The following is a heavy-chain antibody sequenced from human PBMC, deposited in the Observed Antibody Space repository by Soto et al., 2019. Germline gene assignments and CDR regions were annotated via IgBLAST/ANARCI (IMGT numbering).Heavy chain of an antibody. J-gene: IGHJ6*02. V-gene: IGHV1-69*12. CDR2: IIPIFGTA. CDR1: GGTFSSSA. D-gene: IGHD2-8*01. CDR3: ASNGESYYYYGMDL. Sequence: QVQLVQSGAEVKKPGSSVKVSCKASGGTFSSSAISWVRQAPGQGLEWMGGIIPIFGTAEYAQKFQGRVTITADESTSTDFMEVSSLRSEDTAVYYCASNGESYYYYGMDLWGQGTTVTVSS.